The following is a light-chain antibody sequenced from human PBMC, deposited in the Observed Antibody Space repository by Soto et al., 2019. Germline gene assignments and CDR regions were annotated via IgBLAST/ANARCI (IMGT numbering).Light chain of an antibody. CDR2: EDN. V-gene: IGLV6-57*01. CDR3: QSYDATNQV. Sequence: NFMLTQPHSVSESPGKTVIISCTRSSGSIASNYVQWYQQRPGSSPTTVIYEDNQSTSGVPDRFSGSIDSSSNSASLTISGMETDDEADYYCQSYDATNQVFGGGTKLTVL. CDR1: SGSIASNY. J-gene: IGLJ3*02.